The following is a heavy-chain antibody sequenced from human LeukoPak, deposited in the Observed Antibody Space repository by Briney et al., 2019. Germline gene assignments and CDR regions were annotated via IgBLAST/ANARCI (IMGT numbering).Heavy chain of an antibody. J-gene: IGHJ4*02. D-gene: IGHD6-19*01. CDR3: ASWPVGWYGEDS. CDR1: GLSFSSYG. CDR2: IANDGRDK. V-gene: IGHV3-30*03. Sequence: GGSLRLSCAASGLSFSSYGMYWVCQAPGKGPEWVAVIANDGRDKYQADSVKGRFIISRDTPKNTLYLQMNSLRVEDTAVYYCASWPVGWYGEDSWGQGTLVTVSS.